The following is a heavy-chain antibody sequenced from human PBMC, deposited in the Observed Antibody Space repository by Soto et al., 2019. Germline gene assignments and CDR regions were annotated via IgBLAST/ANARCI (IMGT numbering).Heavy chain of an antibody. V-gene: IGHV3-74*01. D-gene: IGHD2-15*01. J-gene: IGHJ4*02. CDR2: INSDGSST. Sequence: EVQLVESGEGLVQPGGSRGLPWAAPGFTFISYGIHWSPQPPGKGRVGVSRINSDGSSTSYADSVKGRFTISRDNAKNTLYLQMNSLRAEDTAVYYCVRTSLVVAAATREDYWGQGTLVTVSS. CDR1: GFTFISYG. CDR3: VRTSLVVAAATREDY.